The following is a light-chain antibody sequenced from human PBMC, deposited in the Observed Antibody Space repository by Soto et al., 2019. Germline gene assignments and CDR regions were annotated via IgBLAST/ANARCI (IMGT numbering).Light chain of an antibody. CDR1: SSNIESNY. J-gene: IGLJ1*01. V-gene: IGLV1-51*02. CDR3: GAWDISLSAYV. Sequence: QSVLTQPPSLSAAPGQKVTISCSGRSSNIESNYVSWFQQPPGTAPNLLIYENNKRPSGIPDRFSASKSGTSATLVITGLQTGDEADYFCGAWDISLSAYVFGTGTQLTVL. CDR2: ENN.